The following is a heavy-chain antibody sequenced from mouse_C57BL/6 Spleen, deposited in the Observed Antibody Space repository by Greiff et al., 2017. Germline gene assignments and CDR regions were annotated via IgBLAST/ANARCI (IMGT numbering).Heavy chain of an antibody. Sequence: QVQLQQSGPGLVQPSQSLSITCTVSGFSLTSYGVHWVRQSPGKGLEWLGVIWSGGSTDYNAAFISRLSISKDKSKSQVVFKMNSLQADDKAIYYWARNGDYDYVGRAMDYWGQGTSVTVSS. CDR3: ARNGDYDYVGRAMDY. V-gene: IGHV2-2*01. CDR1: GFSLTSYG. J-gene: IGHJ4*01. CDR2: IWSGGST. D-gene: IGHD2-4*01.